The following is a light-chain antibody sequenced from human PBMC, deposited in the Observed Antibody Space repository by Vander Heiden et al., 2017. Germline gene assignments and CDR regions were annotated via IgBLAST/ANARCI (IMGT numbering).Light chain of an antibody. J-gene: IGKJ1*01. CDR2: AAS. CDR3: QQSYSAPWT. Sequence: DIQMTQSPSSLSASVGDRVTITCRASQTISSYLHWYQQKPGKAPKLLIYAASSLQSGVPSRFRGSGSETDFTLTISSLQPEDFAAYYCQQSYSAPWTFGQGTKVEIK. CDR1: QTISSY. V-gene: IGKV1-39*01.